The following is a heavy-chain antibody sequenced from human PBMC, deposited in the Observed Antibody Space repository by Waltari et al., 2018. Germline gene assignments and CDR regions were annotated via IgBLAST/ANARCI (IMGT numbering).Heavy chain of an antibody. V-gene: IGHV3-30*19. D-gene: IGHD4-17*01. CDR3: ARALGYGGNSRLDY. Sequence: QVHLVESGGGVVQPGRSLRLSCAASGFNFNSFDMHWVRQAPAKGLEWVALISYDESYKYYADSVKGRLTVSRDNSKNTLYLQMNSLRAEDTAVYYCARALGYGGNSRLDYWGQGTLVTVPS. CDR2: ISYDESYK. CDR1: GFNFNSFD. J-gene: IGHJ4*02.